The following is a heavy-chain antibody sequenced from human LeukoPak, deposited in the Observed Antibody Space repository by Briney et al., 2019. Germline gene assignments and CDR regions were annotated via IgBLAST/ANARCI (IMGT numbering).Heavy chain of an antibody. CDR3: ARGGWSGYFDY. D-gene: IGHD6-19*01. CDR1: GFTFSSYA. J-gene: IGHJ4*02. CDR2: ISYDGSNK. V-gene: IGHV3-30-3*01. Sequence: PGRSLRLSCAASGFTFSSYAMHWVRQAPGKGLEWVAVISYDGSNKYYADSVKGRFTISRDNSKNTLYLQMNSLRTEDTAVYYCARGGWSGYFDYWGQGTLVTVSS.